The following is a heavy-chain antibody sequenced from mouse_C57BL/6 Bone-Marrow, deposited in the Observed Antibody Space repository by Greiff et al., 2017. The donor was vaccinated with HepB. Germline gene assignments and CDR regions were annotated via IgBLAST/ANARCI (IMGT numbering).Heavy chain of an antibody. V-gene: IGHV1-74*01. Sequence: VKLQQPGAELVKPGASVKVSCKASGYTFTSYWMHWVKQRPGQGLEWIGRIHPSDSDTNYNQKFKGKATLTVDKSSSTAYMQLSSLTSEDSAVYYCAIERNYGSSYGYWGQGTTLTVSS. CDR2: IHPSDSDT. J-gene: IGHJ2*01. D-gene: IGHD1-1*01. CDR1: GYTFTSYW. CDR3: AIERNYGSSYGY.